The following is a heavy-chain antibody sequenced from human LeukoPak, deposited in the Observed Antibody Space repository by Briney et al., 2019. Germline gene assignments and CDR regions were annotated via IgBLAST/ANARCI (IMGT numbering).Heavy chain of an antibody. V-gene: IGHV4-38-2*02. J-gene: IGHJ6*03. CDR3: AKDGNGRGAETDYMDV. CDR1: GYSISSGYY. Sequence: SETLSLTCTVSGYSISSGYYWGWIRPPPGKWLEWIGSIYHSGSTYYNPSLKSRVTISVDTSKNQFSLNLSSVTAADTAVYYCAKDGNGRGAETDYMDVWGKGTTVTVSS. CDR2: IYHSGST. D-gene: IGHD1-1*01.